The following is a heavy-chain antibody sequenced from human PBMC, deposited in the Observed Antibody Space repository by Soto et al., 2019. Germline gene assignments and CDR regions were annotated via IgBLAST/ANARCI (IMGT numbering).Heavy chain of an antibody. V-gene: IGHV3-64D*08. CDR2: ISSNGGST. D-gene: IGHD6-13*01. CDR3: VKTLPPYSSSWYYFDY. J-gene: IGHJ4*02. Sequence: GGSLRLSCSASGFTFSSYAMHWVRQAPGKGLEYVSAISSNGGSTYYADSVKGRFTISRDNSKNTLYLQMGSLRAEDTAVYYCVKTLPPYSSSWYYFDYWGQGTLVTVSS. CDR1: GFTFSSYA.